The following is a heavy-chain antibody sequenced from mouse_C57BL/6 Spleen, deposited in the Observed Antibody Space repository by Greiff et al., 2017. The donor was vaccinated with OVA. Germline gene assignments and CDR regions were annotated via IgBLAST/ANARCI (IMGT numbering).Heavy chain of an antibody. Sequence: EVMLVESGGGLVKPGGSLKLSCAASGFTFSDYGMHWVRQAPEKGLEWVAYISIGSSTIYYADTVKGRFIISRDNAKNTLFLQMTSLRSEDTAMYYCARILYYAMDYWGQGTSVTVSS. V-gene: IGHV5-17*01. CDR2: ISIGSSTI. D-gene: IGHD1-1*01. J-gene: IGHJ4*01. CDR1: GFTFSDYG. CDR3: ARILYYAMDY.